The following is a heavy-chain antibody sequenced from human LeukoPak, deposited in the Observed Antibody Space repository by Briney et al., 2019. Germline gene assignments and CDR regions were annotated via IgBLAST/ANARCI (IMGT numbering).Heavy chain of an antibody. CDR2: INHSGST. CDR1: GRSFSGYY. V-gene: IGHV4-34*01. J-gene: IGHJ6*03. D-gene: IGHD3-10*01. CDR3: ARGGRVNYYYYMDV. Sequence: SETLSLTCSVYGRSFSGYYWSWIRQPPGKGLESNGEINHSGSTKSNPSLKRRVTISVDTSKNQFSLKLSSVTAADTAVYYCARGGRVNYYYYMDVWGKGTTVTVSS.